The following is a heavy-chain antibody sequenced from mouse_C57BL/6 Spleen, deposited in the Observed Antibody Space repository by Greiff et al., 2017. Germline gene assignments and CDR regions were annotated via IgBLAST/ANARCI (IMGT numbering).Heavy chain of an antibody. V-gene: IGHV1-59*01. D-gene: IGHD1-1*01. J-gene: IGHJ4*01. Sequence: QVQLQQPGAELVRPGTSVKLSCKASGYTFTSYWMHWVKQRPGQGLEWIGVIDPSDSYTNYNQKFKGKATLTVDTSSSTAYMQLSSLTSEDSAVYYCARSRSTYYAMDYWGQGTSVTVSS. CDR1: GYTFTSYW. CDR2: IDPSDSYT. CDR3: ARSRSTYYAMDY.